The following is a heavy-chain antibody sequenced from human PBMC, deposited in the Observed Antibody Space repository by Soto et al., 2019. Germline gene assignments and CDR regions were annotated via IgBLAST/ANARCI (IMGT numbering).Heavy chain of an antibody. Sequence: SETLSLTCTVSGGSISSYYWSWIRQPPGKGLEWIGYIYYSGSTNYNPSLKSRVTISVDTSKNQFSLKLSSVTAADTAVYYCARGNPYYYYYYYMDVWGKGTTVTVSS. J-gene: IGHJ6*03. CDR2: IYYSGST. CDR1: GGSISSYY. CDR3: ARGNPYYYYYYYMDV. V-gene: IGHV4-59*08.